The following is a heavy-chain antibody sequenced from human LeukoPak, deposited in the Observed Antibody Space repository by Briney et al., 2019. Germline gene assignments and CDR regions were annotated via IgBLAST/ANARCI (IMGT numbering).Heavy chain of an antibody. CDR3: ATNLGYCSSTSCYAYFNY. D-gene: IGHD2-2*01. V-gene: IGHV3-48*01. CDR1: GFTFSSYS. Sequence: PGGSLRLSCAASGFTFSSYSMNWVRQAPGKGLEWVSYISSSSSTIYYADSVKGRFTISRDNAKNSLYLQMNSLKTEDTAVYYCATNLGYCSSTSCYAYFNYWGQGTLVTVSS. CDR2: ISSSSSTI. J-gene: IGHJ4*02.